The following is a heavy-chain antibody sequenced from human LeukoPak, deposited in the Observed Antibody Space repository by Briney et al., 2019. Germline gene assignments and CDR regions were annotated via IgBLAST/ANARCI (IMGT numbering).Heavy chain of an antibody. CDR1: GYTFTSYG. J-gene: IGHJ4*02. V-gene: IGHV1-18*01. D-gene: IGHD6-6*01. CDR2: ISAYNGNT. CDR3: ARSRVDRSKFDY. Sequence: ASVKVSCEASGYTFTSYGISWVRQAPGQGLEWMGWISAYNGNTNYAQKLQGRVTMTTETSTSTAYMELRSLRSDDTAVYYCARSRVDRSKFDYWGQGTLVTVSS.